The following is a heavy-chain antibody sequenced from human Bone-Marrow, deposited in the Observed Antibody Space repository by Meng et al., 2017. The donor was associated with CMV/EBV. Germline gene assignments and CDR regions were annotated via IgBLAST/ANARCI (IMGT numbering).Heavy chain of an antibody. CDR3: ARDLGGYCSGGSCL. Sequence: QVQLVRVGAEVKKPGASVKVSCKASGYTCTGYYMHWVRQAPGQGLEWMGWINPNSGGTNYAQKFQGRVTMTRDTSISTAYMELSRLRSDDTAVYYCARDLGGYCSGGSCLWGQGTLVTVSS. CDR2: INPNSGGT. CDR1: GYTCTGYY. V-gene: IGHV1-2*02. D-gene: IGHD2-15*01. J-gene: IGHJ4*02.